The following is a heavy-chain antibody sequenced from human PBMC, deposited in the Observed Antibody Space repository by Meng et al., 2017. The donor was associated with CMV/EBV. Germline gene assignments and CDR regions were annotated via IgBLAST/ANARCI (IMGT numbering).Heavy chain of an antibody. CDR3: ARGRYYYDSSGYAYFDY. V-gene: IGHV4-34*01. Sequence: SETLSLTCAVYGGSFSGYYWSWIRQPPGKGLEWIGEINHSGSTNYDPSLKSRVTISVDTSKNQFSLKLSSVTAADTAVYYCARGRYYYDSSGYAYFDYWGQGTLVTVSS. D-gene: IGHD3-22*01. J-gene: IGHJ4*02. CDR1: GGSFSGYY. CDR2: INHSGST.